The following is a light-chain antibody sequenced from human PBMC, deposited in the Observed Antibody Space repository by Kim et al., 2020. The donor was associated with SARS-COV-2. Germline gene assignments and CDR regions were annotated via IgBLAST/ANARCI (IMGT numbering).Light chain of an antibody. Sequence: PRQSVTSSCTGTSRDVGGYNYVSWYQQHRGKAPKVMIYEVSKRPSGVHARFSGSKSGNTASLTISGLQAEDEADYYCCSYAGSYWVFGGGTQLTVL. J-gene: IGLJ3*02. CDR1: SRDVGGYNY. CDR2: EVS. V-gene: IGLV2-11*01. CDR3: CSYAGSYWV.